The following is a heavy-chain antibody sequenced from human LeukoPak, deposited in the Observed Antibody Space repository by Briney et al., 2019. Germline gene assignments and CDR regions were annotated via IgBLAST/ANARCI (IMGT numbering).Heavy chain of an antibody. V-gene: IGHV3-23*01. Sequence: GGSLRFSCAASGFTFSSYAMSWVRQAPGKGLEWVSAISGSGGSTYYADSVKGRFTISRDNSKNTLYLQMNSLRAEDTAVYYCARDRSSLYYFDYWGQGTLVTVSS. CDR1: GFTFSSYA. CDR2: ISGSGGST. D-gene: IGHD6-13*01. CDR3: ARDRSSLYYFDY. J-gene: IGHJ4*02.